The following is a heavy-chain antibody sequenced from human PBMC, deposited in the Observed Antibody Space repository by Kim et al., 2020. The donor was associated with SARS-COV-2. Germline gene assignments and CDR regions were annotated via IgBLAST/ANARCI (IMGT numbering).Heavy chain of an antibody. D-gene: IGHD1-26*01. J-gene: IGHJ6*02. Sequence: YANSVKGRFTISRDNSKNTLYLQINSLRPEDTAVYYCARAYSGNYYYGMDVWGQGTTVTVSS. V-gene: IGHV3-30*01. CDR3: ARAYSGNYYYGMDV.